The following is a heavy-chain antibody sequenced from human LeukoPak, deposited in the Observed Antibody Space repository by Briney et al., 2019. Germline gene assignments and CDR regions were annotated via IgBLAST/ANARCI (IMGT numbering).Heavy chain of an antibody. Sequence: SETLSLTCTVSGGSISSSSYYWGWIRQPPGKGLEWIGTIYYSGSTYYNPSLKSRVTISVATSKNQFSLKLSSVTAADTAVYYCARVEVVVTAMIDYWGQGTLVTVSS. CDR1: GGSISSSSYY. CDR3: ARVEVVVTAMIDY. V-gene: IGHV4-39*07. J-gene: IGHJ4*02. D-gene: IGHD2-21*02. CDR2: IYYSGST.